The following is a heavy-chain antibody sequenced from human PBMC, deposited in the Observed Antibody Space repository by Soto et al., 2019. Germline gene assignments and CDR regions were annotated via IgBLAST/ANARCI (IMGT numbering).Heavy chain of an antibody. D-gene: IGHD3-10*01. J-gene: IGHJ4*02. CDR2: VNPILGMS. CDR3: ETTYGSGYRAFDY. V-gene: IGHV1-69*02. CDR1: GDTFSFYT. Sequence: QVQLVQSGAELKKPGSSVKVSCKASGDTFSFYTINWVRQAPGLGLEWMGRVNPILGMSNYAQKFKGRVTMTAYKSTSTAFMALRTVRSEYTTFYYYETTYGSGYRAFDYWGQGALVTVSS.